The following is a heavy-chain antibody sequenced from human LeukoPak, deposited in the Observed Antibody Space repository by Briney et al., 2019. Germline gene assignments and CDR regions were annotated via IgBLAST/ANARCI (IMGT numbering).Heavy chain of an antibody. CDR3: ARSPIAVAGTWDY. V-gene: IGHV4-61*09. J-gene: IGHJ4*02. CDR1: GGSISSGSYY. D-gene: IGHD6-19*01. CDR2: IYRSGST. Sequence: SETLSLTCTVSGGSISSGSYYWSWIRQPAGKRLEWIGHIYRSGSTNYNPSLKSRVTISVDTSKNQFSLKLSSVTAADTAVYYCARSPIAVAGTWDYWGQGTLVTVSS.